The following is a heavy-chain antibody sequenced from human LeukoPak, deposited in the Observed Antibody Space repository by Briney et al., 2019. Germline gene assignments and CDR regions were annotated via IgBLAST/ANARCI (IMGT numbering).Heavy chain of an antibody. Sequence: GASVKVSCKAFGYSLTNYYVHWVRQAPGQGLEWMGEINPSGGSTSYAQKFQGRITATRDTYTNTVYMDLSSLRSEDTATYYCARGAPTTRIGAGRFDYWGQGSLLTVAS. J-gene: IGHJ4*02. CDR3: ARGAPTTRIGAGRFDY. D-gene: IGHD5-12*01. V-gene: IGHV1-46*01. CDR2: INPSGGST. CDR1: GYSLTNYY.